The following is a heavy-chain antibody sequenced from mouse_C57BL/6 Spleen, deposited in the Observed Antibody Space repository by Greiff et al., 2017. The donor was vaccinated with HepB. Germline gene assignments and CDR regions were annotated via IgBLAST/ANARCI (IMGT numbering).Heavy chain of an antibody. CDR2: IDPSDSYT. CDR3: AREGVYYGSSY. CDR1: GYNFTSYW. Sequence: QVQLQQPGAELVMPGASVKLSCKASGYNFTSYWMHWVKQRPGQGLEWIGEIDPSDSYTNYNQKFKGKSTLTVDKSSSTAYMQLSSLTSEDSAVYYCAREGVYYGSSYWGQGTTLTVSS. V-gene: IGHV1-69*01. D-gene: IGHD1-1*01. J-gene: IGHJ2*01.